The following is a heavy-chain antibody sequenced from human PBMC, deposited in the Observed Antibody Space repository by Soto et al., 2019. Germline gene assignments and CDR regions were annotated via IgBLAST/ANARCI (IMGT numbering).Heavy chain of an antibody. V-gene: IGHV3-23*01. Sequence: GGSLRLSCAASGFTFSSYAMSWVRQAPGKGLEWVSAISGSGGSTYYADSVKGRFTISRDNSKNTLYLQMNSLRAEDTAVYYCAKGGGVVLMVYAIQSWFDPWGQGT. CDR3: AKGGGVVLMVYAIQSWFDP. CDR1: GFTFSSYA. D-gene: IGHD2-8*01. CDR2: ISGSGGST. J-gene: IGHJ5*02.